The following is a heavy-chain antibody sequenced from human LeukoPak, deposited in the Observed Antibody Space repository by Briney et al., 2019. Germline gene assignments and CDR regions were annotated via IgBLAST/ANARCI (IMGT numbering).Heavy chain of an antibody. V-gene: IGHV4-59*01. D-gene: IGHD1-1*01. CDR2: FYYSGST. CDR3: VRGRDNADWYFDL. Sequence: SETLSLTCTASGSSIRSYYWSWVRQPPGKGLEWIGYFYYSGSTNYNPSLKSRVTISVDTSKNQFSLKLNSVTAADTAVYYCVRGRDNADWYFDLWGRGTLVTVSS. CDR1: GSSIRSYY. J-gene: IGHJ2*01.